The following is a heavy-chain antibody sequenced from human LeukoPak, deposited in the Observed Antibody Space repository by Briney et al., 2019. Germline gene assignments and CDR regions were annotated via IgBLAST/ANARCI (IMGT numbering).Heavy chain of an antibody. Sequence: ASVTVSFTASGYTFTIYAMHWVRQAPGQRLEWMGWINAGNGNTKYSQKFQGRVTITRDTSASTAYMELSSLRSEDTAVYYCAREDRFLEWLFDYWGQGTLVTVSS. CDR2: INAGNGNT. J-gene: IGHJ4*02. V-gene: IGHV1-3*01. CDR1: GYTFTIYA. CDR3: AREDRFLEWLFDY. D-gene: IGHD3-3*01.